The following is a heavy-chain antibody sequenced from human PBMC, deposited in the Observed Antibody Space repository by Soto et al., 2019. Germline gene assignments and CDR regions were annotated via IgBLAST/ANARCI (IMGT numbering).Heavy chain of an antibody. Sequence: QVQLVQSGAEVRKPGASVKLSCKTSGHSFTSYYIHWVRQAPGQGLEWMGVVNPSRGSTNYAQKFQGRLTLTSDTSTRTVYMELSSLISDDTAVFYCAHALGYSSGFDPWGQGALVTVSS. CDR3: AHALGYSSGFDP. J-gene: IGHJ5*02. CDR2: VNPSRGST. D-gene: IGHD5-18*01. V-gene: IGHV1-46*01. CDR1: GHSFTSYY.